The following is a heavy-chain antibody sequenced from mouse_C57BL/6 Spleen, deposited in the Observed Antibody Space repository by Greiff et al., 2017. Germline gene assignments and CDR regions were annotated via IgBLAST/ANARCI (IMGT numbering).Heavy chain of an antibody. V-gene: IGHV2-9-1*01. J-gene: IGHJ2*01. CDR2: IWTGGGT. D-gene: IGHD2-1*01. CDR1: GFSLTSYA. Sequence: VKLVESGPGLVAPSQSLSITCTVSGFSLTSYAISWVRQPPGKGLEWLGVIWTGGGTNYNSALKSRLSISKDNSKSQVFLKMNSLQTDDTARYYCARKRYYGNSYYFDYWGQGTTLTVSS. CDR3: ARKRYYGNSYYFDY.